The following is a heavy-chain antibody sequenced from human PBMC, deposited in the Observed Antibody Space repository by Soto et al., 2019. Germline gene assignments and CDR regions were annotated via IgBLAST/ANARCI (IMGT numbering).Heavy chain of an antibody. J-gene: IGHJ5*02. V-gene: IGHV4-31*03. Sequence: SETLSLTCTVSGGSISSGVYYWSWIRQHPGKGLEWIGYIYYSGSTYYNPSLKSRVTISVDTSKNQFSLKLSSVTAADTAVYYCARDRPTSSYGLWFDPWGQGTLVTVSS. CDR1: GGSISSGVYY. CDR3: ARDRPTSSYGLWFDP. CDR2: IYYSGST. D-gene: IGHD2-2*01.